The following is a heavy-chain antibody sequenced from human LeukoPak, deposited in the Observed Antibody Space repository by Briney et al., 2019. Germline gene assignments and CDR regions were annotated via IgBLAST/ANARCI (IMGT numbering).Heavy chain of an antibody. CDR3: ARVWGPYRFVDY. CDR2: INHSGST. Sequence: SETLSLTCAVYGGSFSGYYWSWIRQPPGKGLEWIGEINHSGSTNYNPSLKSRVTISVDTSKNQFSLKLSSVTAADTAVYYCARVWGPYRFVDYWGQGTLVTVSS. D-gene: IGHD7-27*01. J-gene: IGHJ4*02. CDR1: GGSFSGYY. V-gene: IGHV4-34*01.